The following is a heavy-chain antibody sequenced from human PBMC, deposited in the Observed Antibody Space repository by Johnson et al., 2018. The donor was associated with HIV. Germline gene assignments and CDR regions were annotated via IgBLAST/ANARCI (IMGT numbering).Heavy chain of an antibody. Sequence: VQLVESGGGLVQPGGSLRLSCAATGFTFSSYAMSWVRQAPGKGLEWVSGISWNSGSIGYADSVKGRFSISRDNGKNSLYLQMNSLRAEDTALYYCARGDESPIGHWPQIDAFDIWGQGTMVTVSS. D-gene: IGHD1-1*01. CDR2: ISWNSGSI. V-gene: IGHV3-9*01. J-gene: IGHJ3*02. CDR1: GFTFSSYA. CDR3: ARGDESPIGHWPQIDAFDI.